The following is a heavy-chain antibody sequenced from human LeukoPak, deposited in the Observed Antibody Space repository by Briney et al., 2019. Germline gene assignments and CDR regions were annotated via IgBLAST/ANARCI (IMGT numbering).Heavy chain of an antibody. V-gene: IGHV3-9*03. CDR3: AKDLSTPSDPDHLGAFDI. J-gene: IGHJ3*02. CDR2: ISWNSGSI. D-gene: IGHD1-14*01. CDR1: GFTFDDYA. Sequence: QAGGSLRLSCAASGFTFDDYAMHWVRQAPGKGLEWVSVISWNSGSIGYADSVKGRFTISRDNAKNSLYLQINSLRAEDMAFYFCAKDLSTPSDPDHLGAFDIWGQGTMVTVSS.